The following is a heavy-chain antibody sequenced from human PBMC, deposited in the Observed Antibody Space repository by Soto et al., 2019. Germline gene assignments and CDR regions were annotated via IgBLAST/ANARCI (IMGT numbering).Heavy chain of an antibody. Sequence: GGSLRLSCSASGFTFSSYAMHWVRQAPGKGLEYVSAISSNGGSTYYADSVKGRFTISRDNSKNTLYLQMSSLRAEDTAVYYCVKGRFRGFGGYSDWIYFDYWGQGTLVTVSS. CDR2: ISSNGGST. CDR3: VKGRFRGFGGYSDWIYFDY. V-gene: IGHV3-64D*08. D-gene: IGHD3-22*01. CDR1: GFTFSSYA. J-gene: IGHJ4*02.